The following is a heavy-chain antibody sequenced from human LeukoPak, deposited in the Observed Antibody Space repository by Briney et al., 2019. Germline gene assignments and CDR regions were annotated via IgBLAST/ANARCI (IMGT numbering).Heavy chain of an antibody. CDR3: ARGGIRGGVDNWFDP. CDR2: IYQTGNT. D-gene: IGHD3-10*01. Sequence: SGTLSLTCAVSGGSISSSNWWSWVRPPPGKRLEWIGSIYQTGNTDYNPSLKSRVTLLVDTSKNQFSLRMTSVTAADTAVYYCARGGIRGGVDNWFDPWGQGTRVTVSS. J-gene: IGHJ5*02. V-gene: IGHV4-4*02. CDR1: GGSISSSNW.